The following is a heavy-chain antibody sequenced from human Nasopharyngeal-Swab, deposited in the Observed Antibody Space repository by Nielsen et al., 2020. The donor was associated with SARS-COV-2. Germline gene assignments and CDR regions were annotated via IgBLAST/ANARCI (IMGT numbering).Heavy chain of an antibody. D-gene: IGHD2-15*01. V-gene: IGHV1-18*01. Sequence: GGSLRLSCKASGYTFTSYGISWVRQAPGQGLEWMGWISAYNGNTNYAQKLQARVTMTTDTSTSTAYMELRSLRSDDTAVYYCAAGVLGYCSGSSCPDYWGQGTLVTVSS. J-gene: IGHJ4*02. CDR1: GYTFTSYG. CDR3: AAGVLGYCSGSSCPDY. CDR2: ISAYNGNT.